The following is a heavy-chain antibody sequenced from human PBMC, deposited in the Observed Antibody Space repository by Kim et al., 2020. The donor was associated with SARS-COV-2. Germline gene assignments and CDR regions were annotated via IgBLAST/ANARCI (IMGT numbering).Heavy chain of an antibody. D-gene: IGHD1-26*01. V-gene: IGHV3-48*04. J-gene: IGHJ4*02. CDR2: ISSSSSTI. CDR1: GFTFSSYS. Sequence: GGSLRLSCAASGFTFSSYSMNWVRQAPGKGLEWVSYISSSSSTIYYADSVKGRFTISRDNAKNSLYLQMNSLRAEDTAVYYCARDFDSGSFPFDYWGQGTLVTVSS. CDR3: ARDFDSGSFPFDY.